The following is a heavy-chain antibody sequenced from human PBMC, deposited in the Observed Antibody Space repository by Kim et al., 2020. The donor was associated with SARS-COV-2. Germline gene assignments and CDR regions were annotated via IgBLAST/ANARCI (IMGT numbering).Heavy chain of an antibody. D-gene: IGHD3-22*01. J-gene: IGHJ4*02. CDR1: GGSVSSGSYY. V-gene: IGHV4-61*01. CDR3: ARYYDSSGYYHFDY. Sequence: SETLFLTCTVSGGSVSSGSYYWSWIRQPPGKGLEWIGYIYYSGSTNYNPSLNSRVTISVDTSKNQFSLKLSSVTAADTAVYYCARYYDSSGYYHFDYWGQGTLVTVSS. CDR2: IYYSGST.